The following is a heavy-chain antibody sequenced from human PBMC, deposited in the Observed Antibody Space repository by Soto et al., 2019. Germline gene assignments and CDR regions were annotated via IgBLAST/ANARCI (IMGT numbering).Heavy chain of an antibody. CDR2: INPRSGSA. D-gene: IGHD3-3*01. V-gene: IGHV1-2*02. Sequence: ASVKVSCKASGYSLTANYIHWVRQAPGQGLESLGWINPRSGSAKYAQKFQGRVTMTRDTSITTAYMDLTSLTSDDTAVYYCAREVKEGLLDRGWFDPWGQGTQVTVSS. CDR1: GYSLTANY. CDR3: AREVKEGLLDRGWFDP. J-gene: IGHJ5*02.